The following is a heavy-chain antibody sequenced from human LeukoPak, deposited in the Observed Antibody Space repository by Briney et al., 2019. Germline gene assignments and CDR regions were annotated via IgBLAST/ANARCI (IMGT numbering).Heavy chain of an antibody. CDR1: GFTFSCYA. Sequence: GGSLRLSCAASGFTFSCYAMSWVRQAPGKGLEWVSTISGSGGSTYYADSVKGRFTISRDNSKNTLYLQMNSLRAEDTAVYYCAKQQGVDYYYGMDVWGQGTTVTVSS. D-gene: IGHD3-16*01. CDR2: ISGSGGST. CDR3: AKQQGVDYYYGMDV. J-gene: IGHJ6*02. V-gene: IGHV3-23*01.